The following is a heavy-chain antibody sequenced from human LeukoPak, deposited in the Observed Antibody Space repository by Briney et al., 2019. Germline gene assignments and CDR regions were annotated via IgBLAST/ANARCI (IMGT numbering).Heavy chain of an antibody. J-gene: IGHJ4*02. V-gene: IGHV1-18*01. D-gene: IGHD3-22*01. CDR3: ARDARDSSAYRRY. Sequence: GASVKVSRKASGYTFTNYGVTWVRQAPGQGLEWMGWISAYNGNTNYAQKLQGRVTMTTDTSTSTAYMELRSLISDDTAVYCCARDARDSSAYRRYWGQGTLVTVSS. CDR2: ISAYNGNT. CDR1: GYTFTNYG.